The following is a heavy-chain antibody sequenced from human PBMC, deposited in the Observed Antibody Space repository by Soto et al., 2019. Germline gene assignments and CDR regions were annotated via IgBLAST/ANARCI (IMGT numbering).Heavy chain of an antibody. CDR3: ARDIAAALRARLAP. D-gene: IGHD6-13*01. CDR2: IYYTGTT. Sequence: SETLSLTCTVSGGSLSSGDLYWSWIRQPPGKGLEWIGYIYYTGTTQYNPSLRSRVAMSLDTSKNQFSLKLSSVTAADTAVYYCARDIAAALRARLAPWGQGTLVTVAS. CDR1: GGSLSSGDLY. V-gene: IGHV4-30-4*01. J-gene: IGHJ5*02.